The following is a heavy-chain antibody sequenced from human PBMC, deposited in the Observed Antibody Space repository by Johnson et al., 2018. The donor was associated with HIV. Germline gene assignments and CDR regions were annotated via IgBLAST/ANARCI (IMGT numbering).Heavy chain of an antibody. CDR1: AFTVSDNY. D-gene: IGHD3-22*01. V-gene: IGHV3-64*01. CDR3: AKDGGSWSYSFDV. CDR2: IRSNGGST. Sequence: VQLVESGGGLVQPGGSLRLSCAASAFTVSDNYLSWVRQAPGKGLQYVSAIRSNGGSTYYANSVKGRFTISRDNSRNTLYLQMNSLIGEDTAMYYCAKDGGSWSYSFDVWGQGTMVSVSS. J-gene: IGHJ3*01.